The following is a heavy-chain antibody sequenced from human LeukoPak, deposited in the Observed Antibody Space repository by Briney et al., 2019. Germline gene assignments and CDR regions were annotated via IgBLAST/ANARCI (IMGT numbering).Heavy chain of an antibody. D-gene: IGHD2-15*01. V-gene: IGHV3-11*01. CDR1: GFTFSDYY. J-gene: IGHJ4*02. CDR2: ISSSGSTI. Sequence: GGSLRLSCAASGFTFSDYYMSWIRQAPGKGLEWVSYISSSGSTIYYADSVKGRFTISRDNAKNSLYLQMNSLRAEDTAVYYCAKDRPCSGGSCFSSPIDYWGQGTLVTVSS. CDR3: AKDRPCSGGSCFSSPIDY.